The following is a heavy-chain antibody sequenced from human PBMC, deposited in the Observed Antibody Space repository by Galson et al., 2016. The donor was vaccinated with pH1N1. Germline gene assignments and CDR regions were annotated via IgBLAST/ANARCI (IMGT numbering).Heavy chain of an antibody. CDR2: IYHSGST. CDR1: GGSITSNNW. J-gene: IGHJ4*02. Sequence: SETLSLTCGVSGGSITSNNWWSWVRQPPGKGLEWIGEIYHSGSTKYNPSLESRVTISLDKSKSHFSLRVTSVTAADTAVYYCARSYRGTYFIGGDRGFDYWGQGTLVTVSS. D-gene: IGHD1-26*01. V-gene: IGHV4-4*02. CDR3: ARSYRGTYFIGGDRGFDY.